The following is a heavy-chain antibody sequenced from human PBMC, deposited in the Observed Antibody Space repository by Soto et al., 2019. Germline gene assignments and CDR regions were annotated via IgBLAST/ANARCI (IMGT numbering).Heavy chain of an antibody. D-gene: IGHD6-13*01. Sequence: QVQLVQSGAEVKKPGSSVKVSCKASGGTFSSYTISWVRQAPGQGLEWMGRIIPILGIANYAQKFQGRVTITAEKSTSTAYMELSSLRSEDTAVYYCARCSASARQVYYFDYWGQGTLVTVCS. CDR3: ARCSASARQVYYFDY. CDR2: IIPILGIA. J-gene: IGHJ4*02. CDR1: GGTFSSYT. V-gene: IGHV1-69*02.